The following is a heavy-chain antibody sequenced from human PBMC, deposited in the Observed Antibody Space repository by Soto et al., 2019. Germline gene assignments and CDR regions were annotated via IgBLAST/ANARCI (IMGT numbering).Heavy chain of an antibody. CDR2: ISVYHGNT. V-gene: IGHV1-18*04. Sequence: ASVKVSCKTSSYNFLNYGMSWVRQAPGQGPEWMGWISVYHGNTIYAQNFQGRVTMTTDTSTSTAYMELTSLRSDDTGVYYCARDHGGATMALLYWGQGTLVTVSS. CDR1: SYNFLNYG. CDR3: ARDHGGATMALLY. D-gene: IGHD3-10*01. J-gene: IGHJ4*02.